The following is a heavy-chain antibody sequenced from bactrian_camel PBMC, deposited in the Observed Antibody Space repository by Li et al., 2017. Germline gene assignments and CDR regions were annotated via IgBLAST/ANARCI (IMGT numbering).Heavy chain of an antibody. CDR1: AYQYSFYC. CDR3: ATRGGQCVWLLLGLDADGAQHEFNY. Sequence: HVQLVESGGGSVQAGGSLRLSCSASAYQYSFYCMGWFRLIPGKGREGVATIDSDGTATYVDSVKGRFIISKDSVKNTLYLQMDSLQPEDTGMYYCATRGGQCVWLLLGLDADGAQHEFNYWGQGTQVTVS. V-gene: IGHV3S9*01. CDR2: IDSDGTA. D-gene: IGHD1*01. J-gene: IGHJ4*01.